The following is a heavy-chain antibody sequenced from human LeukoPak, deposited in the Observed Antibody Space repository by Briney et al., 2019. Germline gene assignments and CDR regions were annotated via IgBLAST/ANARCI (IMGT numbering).Heavy chain of an antibody. V-gene: IGHV3-7*01. Sequence: PGGSLRLSCAASGFSFRSYEMKWVRQAPGKGLEWVANIKQDGSEKYYVDSVKGRFTISRDNAKNSLYLQMNSLRAEDTAVYYCARDLAGEDYYYYYMDVWGKGTTVTVSS. CDR3: ARDLAGEDYYYYYMDV. D-gene: IGHD6-19*01. CDR1: GFSFRSYE. J-gene: IGHJ6*03. CDR2: IKQDGSEK.